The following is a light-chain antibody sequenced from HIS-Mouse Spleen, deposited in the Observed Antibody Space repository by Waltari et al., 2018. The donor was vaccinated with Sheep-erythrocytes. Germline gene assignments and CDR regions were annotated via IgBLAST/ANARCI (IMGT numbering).Light chain of an antibody. Sequence: QSVLTQPPSVSGAPGQRVTIPSTGISPHIRAGYELHRYQQLPGTAPKLMIYEGSKRPSGVSNRFSGSKSGNTASLTISGLQAEDEADYYCCSYAGSSTPWVFGGGTKLTVL. CDR3: CSYAGSSTPWV. V-gene: IGLV1-40*01. CDR1: SPHIRAGYE. CDR2: EGS. J-gene: IGLJ3*02.